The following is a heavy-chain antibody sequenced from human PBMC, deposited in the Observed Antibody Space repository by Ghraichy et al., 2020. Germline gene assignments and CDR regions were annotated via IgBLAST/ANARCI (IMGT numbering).Heavy chain of an antibody. CDR1: GYPFTSSD. CDR3: ARGGIVGATYNWFDP. V-gene: IGHV1-8*01. CDR2: MNPNSGNT. D-gene: IGHD1-26*01. Sequence: ASVKVSCKASGYPFTSSDINWLRQATGQGLEWMGWMNPNSGNTGYAQKFQGRVTMTRNTSISTAYMELSSLRSEDTAVYYCARGGIVGATYNWFDPWGQGTLVTVSS. J-gene: IGHJ5*02.